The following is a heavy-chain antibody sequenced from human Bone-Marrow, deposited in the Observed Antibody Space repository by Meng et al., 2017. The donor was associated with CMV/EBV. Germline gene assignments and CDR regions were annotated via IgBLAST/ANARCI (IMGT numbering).Heavy chain of an antibody. J-gene: IGHJ6*02. V-gene: IGHV3-13*01. CDR2: IGTAGAT. CDR1: GFTFSIYD. CDR3: ARGSIVDYDFGMDV. D-gene: IGHD1-26*01. Sequence: GESLRISCAASGFTFSIYDMHWVRQATGKGLEWVSGIGTAGATYYAGSAKGRFSISRENAKNSLHLQMNSLRAGDTAVYYCARGSIVDYDFGMDVWRQGTTVTVSS.